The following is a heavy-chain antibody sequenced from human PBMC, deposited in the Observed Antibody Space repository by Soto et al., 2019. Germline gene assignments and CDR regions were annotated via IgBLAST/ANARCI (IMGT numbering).Heavy chain of an antibody. Sequence: GKGLEWDSGRNWNGGSTGYADSVKGRFTSSRDNAKNSLYLQMNSLRAEDTALYYCVCEGGVGGGYYHSGTAFRRQGST. CDR2: RNWNGGST. V-gene: IGHV3-20*03. CDR3: VCEGGVGGGYYHSGTAF. D-gene: IGHD1-26*01. J-gene: IGHJ6*01.